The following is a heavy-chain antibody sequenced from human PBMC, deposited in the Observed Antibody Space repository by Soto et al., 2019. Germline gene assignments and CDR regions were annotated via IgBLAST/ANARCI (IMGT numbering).Heavy chain of an antibody. CDR2: ISSSSSYI. CDR1: GVTFSSYS. Sequence: PGGSLRLSCAASGVTFSSYSMNWVRQAPGKGLEWVSSISSSSSYIYYADSVKGRFTISRDNAKNSLYLQMNSLRAEDTAVYYCARGELLPSWFDPWGQGTLVTVSS. CDR3: ARGELLPSWFDP. J-gene: IGHJ5*02. V-gene: IGHV3-21*01. D-gene: IGHD1-7*01.